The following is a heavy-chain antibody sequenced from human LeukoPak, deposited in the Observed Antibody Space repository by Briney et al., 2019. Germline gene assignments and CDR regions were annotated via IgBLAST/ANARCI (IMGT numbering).Heavy chain of an antibody. D-gene: IGHD3-22*01. CDR3: TTDPTYYPDSSGYLVY. CDR2: IIPIFGTT. V-gene: IGHV1-69*05. Sequence: SVTVSFKSSGGTFNIYAISWVRQAPGQGREWMGGIIPIFGTTNYAQKFQGRVTITTDESTSTAYMELSSLRSEDTAVYYCTTDPTYYPDSSGYLVYWGQGTLVTVSS. J-gene: IGHJ4*02. CDR1: GGTFNIYA.